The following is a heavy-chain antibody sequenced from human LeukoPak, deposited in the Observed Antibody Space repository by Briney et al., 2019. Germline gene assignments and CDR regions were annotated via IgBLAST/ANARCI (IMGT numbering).Heavy chain of an antibody. D-gene: IGHD5-24*01. CDR2: ISGSGGST. V-gene: IGHV3-23*01. CDR3: AKDPPLMVEMATIRPFDY. CDR1: GFTFSSYA. J-gene: IGHJ4*02. Sequence: GGSLRLSCAASGFTFSSYAMSWVRQAPGKGLEWVSAISGSGGSTYYADSVKGRFTISRDNSKNTLYLQMNSLRAEDTAVYYCAKDPPLMVEMATIRPFDYWGQGTLVTVSS.